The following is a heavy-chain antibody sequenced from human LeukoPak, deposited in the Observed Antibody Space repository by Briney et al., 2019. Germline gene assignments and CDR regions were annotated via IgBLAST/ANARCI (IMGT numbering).Heavy chain of an antibody. Sequence: GGSLRLSCAPSGFTFSTYWMGWVRQAPGRGLEWVSLIYGDGTTFYTDSVKGRFTISRDNFKNTLYLQMSSLRPEDTALYYCARDRAGAQSWVALDPWGQGTLVTVSS. J-gene: IGHJ5*02. CDR2: IYGDGTT. V-gene: IGHV3-66*02. CDR3: ARDRAGAQSWVALDP. CDR1: GFTFSTYW. D-gene: IGHD3-10*01.